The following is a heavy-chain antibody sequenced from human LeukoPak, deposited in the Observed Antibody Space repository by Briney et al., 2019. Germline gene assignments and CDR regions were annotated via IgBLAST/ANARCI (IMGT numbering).Heavy chain of an antibody. V-gene: IGHV1-2*02. J-gene: IGHJ4*02. CDR3: ARDYYGSGSYLGDY. Sequence: ASVKVSCKASGYTFTGYYMHWVRQAPGQGLEWMGWINPNSGGTNYAQKFQGRVTMTRDTSISTAYMELSRLRSDDTAVYYCARDYYGSGSYLGDYWGQGTLVTASS. CDR2: INPNSGGT. CDR1: GYTFTGYY. D-gene: IGHD3-10*01.